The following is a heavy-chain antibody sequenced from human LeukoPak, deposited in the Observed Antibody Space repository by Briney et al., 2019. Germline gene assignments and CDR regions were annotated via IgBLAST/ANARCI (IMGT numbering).Heavy chain of an antibody. V-gene: IGHV4-39*07. CDR1: GGSISSSSYY. CDR2: IYYSGST. J-gene: IGHJ4*02. D-gene: IGHD6-19*01. Sequence: SETLSLTCTVSGGSISSSSYYWGWIRQPPGKGLEWIGSIYYSGSTNYNPSLKSRVTISVDTSKNQFSLQLSSVTAADTAVYYCARGAVAVAGRGSHFDNWGQGALVTVSS. CDR3: ARGAVAVAGRGSHFDN.